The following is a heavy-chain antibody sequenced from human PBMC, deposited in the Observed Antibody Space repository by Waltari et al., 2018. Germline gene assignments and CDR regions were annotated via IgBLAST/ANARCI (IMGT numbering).Heavy chain of an antibody. CDR1: GFTVTRTY. CDR3: ARGAFRAYQPLLYFDY. V-gene: IGHV3-53*02. J-gene: IGHJ4*02. CDR2: IYSGGST. Sequence: ELQLVETGGVLVWPGGSLRLSCAATGFTVTRTYINWVRQAPGKGPEWLSVIYSGGSTDYANSVKGRFTSSRDNSKNTLYLQMDSLTAEDTAIYYCARGAFRAYQPLLYFDYWGLGTPVTVSS. D-gene: IGHD2-15*01.